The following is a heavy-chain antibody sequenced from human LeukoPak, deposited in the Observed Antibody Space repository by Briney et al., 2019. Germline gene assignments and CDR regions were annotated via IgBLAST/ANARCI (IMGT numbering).Heavy chain of an antibody. Sequence: SETLSLTCTVSGGSISSYYWSWIRQPPGKGLEWIGYIYYSGSTNYNPSLKSRVTISVDTSKNQFSLKLSSVTAADTAVYYCARHLNSWDAFDIWGQGTMVTVSS. CDR3: ARHLNSWDAFDI. V-gene: IGHV4-59*08. J-gene: IGHJ3*02. D-gene: IGHD6-13*01. CDR1: GGSISSYY. CDR2: IYYSGST.